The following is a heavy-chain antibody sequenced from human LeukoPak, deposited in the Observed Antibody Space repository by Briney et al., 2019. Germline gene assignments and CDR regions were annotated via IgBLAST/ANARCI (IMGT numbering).Heavy chain of an antibody. CDR2: ISGSGGST. J-gene: IGHJ4*02. V-gene: IGHV3-23*01. D-gene: IGHD2-15*01. Sequence: PGGPLRLSCAASGFTFSSYGMHWVRQAPGKGLEWVSAISGSGGSTYYADSVKGQFTISRDNSKNTLYLQMNSLRAEDTAVYYCAKETKTGRYFDYWGQGTLVTVSS. CDR3: AKETKTGRYFDY. CDR1: GFTFSSYG.